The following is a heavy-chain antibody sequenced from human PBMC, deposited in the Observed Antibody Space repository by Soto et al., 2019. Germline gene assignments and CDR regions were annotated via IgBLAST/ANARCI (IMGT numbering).Heavy chain of an antibody. J-gene: IGHJ4*02. D-gene: IGHD1-26*01. V-gene: IGHV3-49*03. Sequence: GGSLRLSCTASGFTFGDYAMSWFRQAPGKGLEWVGFIRSKAYGGTTEYAASVKGRFTISRDDSKSIAYLQMNSLKTEDTAVYYCTRETSRYSGSYYTTAFDYWGQGTLVTVSS. CDR3: TRETSRYSGSYYTTAFDY. CDR2: IRSKAYGGTT. CDR1: GFTFGDYA.